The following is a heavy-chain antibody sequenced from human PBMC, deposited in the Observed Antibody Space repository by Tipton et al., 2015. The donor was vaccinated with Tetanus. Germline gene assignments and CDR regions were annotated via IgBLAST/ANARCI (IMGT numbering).Heavy chain of an antibody. J-gene: IGHJ5*02. CDR3: ARVKSWGNWFDP. D-gene: IGHD7-27*01. Sequence: TLSLTCAVYGGSFSGYYWSWIRQPPGKGLEWIGEINHSGSTNYNPSLKSRVTISVDTSKNQFSLKLSSVTAADTAVYYCARVKSWGNWFDPWGQGTLVTVSS. CDR1: GGSFSGYY. V-gene: IGHV4-34*01. CDR2: INHSGST.